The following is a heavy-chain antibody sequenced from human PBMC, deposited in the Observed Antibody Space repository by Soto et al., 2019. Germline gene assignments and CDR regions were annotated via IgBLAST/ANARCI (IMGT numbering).Heavy chain of an antibody. V-gene: IGHV3-23*01. J-gene: IGHJ4*02. Sequence: EVQLLESGGGLVQPGGSLRISCAASGFTLNNYGMSWVRQAPGKGLEWVSAISPNGQGIYYADSVKGRFIISKDNSKNTVFLHMDSLTADDTAVYYCAKDRGYPRDDFHYWGQGTLVTVSS. D-gene: IGHD6-13*01. CDR2: ISPNGQGI. CDR3: AKDRGYPRDDFHY. CDR1: GFTLNNYG.